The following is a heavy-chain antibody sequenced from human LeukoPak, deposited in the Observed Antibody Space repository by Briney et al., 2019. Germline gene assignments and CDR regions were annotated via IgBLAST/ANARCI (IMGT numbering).Heavy chain of an antibody. V-gene: IGHV4-59*01. Sequence: SETLSLTCTVPGGSISSYYWSWIRQPPGKGLEWIGYIYYGGSTNYNPSLKSRVTISVDTSKNQLSLKLSSVTAADTAVYYCATATGTSSLYYFDYWGQGTLVTVSS. CDR1: GGSISSYY. J-gene: IGHJ4*02. D-gene: IGHD1-1*01. CDR2: IYYGGST. CDR3: ATATGTSSLYYFDY.